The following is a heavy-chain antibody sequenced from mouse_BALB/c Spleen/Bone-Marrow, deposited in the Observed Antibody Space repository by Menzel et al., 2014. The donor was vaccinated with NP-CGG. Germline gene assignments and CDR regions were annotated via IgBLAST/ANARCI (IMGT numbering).Heavy chain of an antibody. V-gene: IGHV1S33*01. Sequence: SGPELVKPGALVKISCKASGYTFTNYDINWVKQRPGQGLEWIGWIYPGDGSTKYNERFKGKATLTADKSSSTVCLTVIRRSSENCAVYFGAGGGGAWQCFDFWGAGPAVTISS. D-gene: IGHD2-13*01. CDR2: IYPGDGST. CDR3: AGGGGAWQCFDF. CDR1: GYTFTNYD. J-gene: IGHJ1*01.